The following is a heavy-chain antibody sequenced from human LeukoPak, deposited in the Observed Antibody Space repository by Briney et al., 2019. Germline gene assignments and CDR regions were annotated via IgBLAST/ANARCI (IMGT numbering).Heavy chain of an antibody. J-gene: IGHJ6*02. CDR1: GFTFSNAW. CDR2: ISSSSSTI. Sequence: GGSLRLSCAASGFTFSNAWMSWVRQAPGKGLEWVSYISSSSSTIYYADSVKGRFTISRDNAKNSLYLQMNSLRAEDTAVYYCARAGRGGSLYYYYGMDVWGQGTTVTVSS. D-gene: IGHD1-26*01. V-gene: IGHV3-48*01. CDR3: ARAGRGGSLYYYYGMDV.